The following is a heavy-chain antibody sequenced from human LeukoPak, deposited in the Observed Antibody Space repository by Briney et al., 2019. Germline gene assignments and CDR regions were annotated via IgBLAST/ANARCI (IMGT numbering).Heavy chain of an antibody. CDR2: IYGSGST. V-gene: IGHV4-59*01. D-gene: IGHD1-1*01. J-gene: IGHJ5*02. CDR3: AREGTSGTHLNWFDP. Sequence: SETLSLTCTVSGGSISSYYWSWIRQPPGKGLEWIGHIYGSGSTNYNPSLKSRVTLSVDTSKNQFSLKLSSVTAADTAVYYCAREGTSGTHLNWFDPWGQGTLVAVSS. CDR1: GGSISSYY.